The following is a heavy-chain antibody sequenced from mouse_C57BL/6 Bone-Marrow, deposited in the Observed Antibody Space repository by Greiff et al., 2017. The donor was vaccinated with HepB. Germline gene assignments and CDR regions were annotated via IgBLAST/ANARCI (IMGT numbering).Heavy chain of an antibody. CDR1: GFTFSSYG. CDR2: ISSGGSYT. J-gene: IGHJ4*01. Sequence: EVQLQQSGGDLVKPGGSLKLSCAASGFTFSSYGMSWVRQTPDKRLEWVATISSGGSYTYYPDRVKGRFTISRDNAKNNLYLQMSSLKSEDTAMYYCARGGYYVLYAMDYWGQGTSVTVSS. CDR3: ARGGYYVLYAMDY. V-gene: IGHV5-6*01. D-gene: IGHD2-3*01.